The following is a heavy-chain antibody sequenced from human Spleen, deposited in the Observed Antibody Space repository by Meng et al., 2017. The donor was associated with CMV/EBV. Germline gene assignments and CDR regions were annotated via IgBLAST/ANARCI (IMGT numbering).Heavy chain of an antibody. CDR3: ARALAGDGYNLDY. CDR1: AGSITSSAYS. V-gene: IGHV4-30-2*01. Sequence: VSAGSITSSAYSWSWIRQPPGKGLEWIGYIYHSGSTDYNPSLKSRVTISVDRSKNQLSLKLSSVTAADTAVYFCARALAGDGYNLDYWGQGTLVTVSS. CDR2: IYHSGST. D-gene: IGHD5-24*01. J-gene: IGHJ4*02.